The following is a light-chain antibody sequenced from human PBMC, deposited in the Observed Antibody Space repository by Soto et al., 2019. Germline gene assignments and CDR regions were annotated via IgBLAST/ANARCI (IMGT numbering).Light chain of an antibody. CDR3: QQRSNRRA. CDR2: DAS. Sequence: EIVLAQSPATLSLSPGERATLSCRASQSVSSYLAWYQQKPGQAPRLLIYDASNRATGIPARFSGSGSGTDFTLTISSLEPEDFAVYYCQQRSNRRAFGQGTKVDI. CDR1: QSVSSY. J-gene: IGKJ1*01. V-gene: IGKV3-11*01.